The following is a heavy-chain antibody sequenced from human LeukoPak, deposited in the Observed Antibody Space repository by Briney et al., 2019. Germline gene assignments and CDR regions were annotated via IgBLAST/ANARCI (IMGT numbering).Heavy chain of an antibody. J-gene: IGHJ6*03. V-gene: IGHV1-69*06. CDR2: IIPIFGTA. Sequence: SVKVSCKASGGTFSSYAISWVRQAPGQGLEWMGGIIPIFGTANYAQKFQGRVTITADKSTSTAYMEQSSLRPEDTAVYYCARVQTGYYGSGSPHDYYYYYMDVWGKGTTVTVSS. CDR3: ARVQTGYYGSGSPHDYYYYYMDV. CDR1: GGTFSSYA. D-gene: IGHD3-10*01.